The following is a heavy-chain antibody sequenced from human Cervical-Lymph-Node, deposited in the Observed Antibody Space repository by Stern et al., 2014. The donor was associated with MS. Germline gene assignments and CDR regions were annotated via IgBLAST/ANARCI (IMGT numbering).Heavy chain of an antibody. V-gene: IGHV1-46*01. CDR1: GYSFTSYF. Sequence: QLVESGAEVKKPGASVKVSCMASGYSFTSYFINWVRQAPGQGLEWMGIINPIAGNTNYARKFQGRVVMTSDASTGTVYMELSSLRSEDTAVYYCAGDEGADYWGQGTLVTVSS. CDR3: AGDEGADY. CDR2: INPIAGNT. J-gene: IGHJ4*02.